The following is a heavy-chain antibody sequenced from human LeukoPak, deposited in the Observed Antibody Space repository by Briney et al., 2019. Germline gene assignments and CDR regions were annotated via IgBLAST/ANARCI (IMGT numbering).Heavy chain of an antibody. CDR2: ISSSSSYI. Sequence: GGSLRLSCAASGFTFSSYSMNWVRQAPGKGLEWVSSISSSSSYIYYADSVKGRFTISRDNAKNSLYLQMNSLRAEDTAVYYCARGGVRGNAFDIWGQGTMVTVSS. J-gene: IGHJ3*02. D-gene: IGHD3-10*01. CDR3: ARGGVRGNAFDI. CDR1: GFTFSSYS. V-gene: IGHV3-21*01.